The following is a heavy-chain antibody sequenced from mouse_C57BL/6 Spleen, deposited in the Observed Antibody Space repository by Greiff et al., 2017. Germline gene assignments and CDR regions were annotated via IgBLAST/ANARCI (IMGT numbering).Heavy chain of an antibody. J-gene: IGHJ3*01. D-gene: IGHD4-1*02. Sequence: EVQGVESGGGLVQPGGSLSLSCAASGFTFTDYYMSWVRQPPGKALEWLGFIRNKANGYTTEYSASVKGRFTISRDNSQSILYLQMNALRAEDSATYYCARYATGGAWFAYWGQGTLVTVSA. CDR2: IRNKANGYTT. V-gene: IGHV7-3*01. CDR1: GFTFTDYY. CDR3: ARYATGGAWFAY.